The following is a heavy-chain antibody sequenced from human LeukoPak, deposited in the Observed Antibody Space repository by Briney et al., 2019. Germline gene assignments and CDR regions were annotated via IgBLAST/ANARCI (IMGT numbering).Heavy chain of an antibody. CDR2: INPISGGT. CDR1: GYTFTGYY. D-gene: IGHD5-18*01. V-gene: IGHV1-2*02. Sequence: ASVKVSCKASGYTFTGYYMHWVRQAPGQGLEWMGWINPISGGTNYAQKFQGRVTMTRDTSISTAYMELSRLRSDDTAVYYCARGPRLTAMVGNYYYYMDVWGKGTTVTVSS. J-gene: IGHJ6*03. CDR3: ARGPRLTAMVGNYYYYMDV.